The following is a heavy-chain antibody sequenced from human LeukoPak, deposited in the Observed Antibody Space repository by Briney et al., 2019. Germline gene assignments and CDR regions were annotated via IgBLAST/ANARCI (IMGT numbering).Heavy chain of an antibody. J-gene: IGHJ5*02. V-gene: IGHV3-49*04. D-gene: IGHD5-12*01. CDR1: GFTFGDYA. CDR3: AQSGYSGYDYPS. Sequence: GGSLRLSCTASGFTFGDYAMSWVRQAPGKGLEWVGFIRSKAYGGTTEYAASVKGRFTISRDDSKSIAYLQMNSLRVEDAAVYYCAQSGYSGYDYPSWGQGILVTVSS. CDR2: IRSKAYGGTT.